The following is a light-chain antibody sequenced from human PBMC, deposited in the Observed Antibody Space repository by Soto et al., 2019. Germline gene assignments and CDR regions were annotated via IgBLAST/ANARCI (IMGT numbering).Light chain of an antibody. CDR2: HAS. V-gene: IGKV1-5*01. Sequence: IQLTQSPTTLPASVGVRVTLTCRAGESISNWLAWYQQRPGTAPKLLIYHASILETAVPSRFSGNGSGTEFTLTISSLQPGDFATYYCQQYRTYSFGQGTKVDI. J-gene: IGKJ1*01. CDR1: ESISNW. CDR3: QQYRTYS.